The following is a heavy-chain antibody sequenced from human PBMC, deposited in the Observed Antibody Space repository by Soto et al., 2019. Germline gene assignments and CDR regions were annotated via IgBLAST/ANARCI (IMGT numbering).Heavy chain of an antibody. J-gene: IGHJ5*02. CDR3: AKDPSYDFWSGDWFDP. CDR1: GFTCSDYA. CDR2: SSGSGSNT. D-gene: IGHD3-3*01. Sequence: DVQLLESGGGLVQPGGSLRLSCAVSGFTCSDYAMSWVRQAPGKGLEWVSASSGSGSNTYYADSVRGRFTVSRDNSKNELYLQMNSLRVEDTATYYCAKDPSYDFWSGDWFDPWGQGTQVTVSS. V-gene: IGHV3-23*01.